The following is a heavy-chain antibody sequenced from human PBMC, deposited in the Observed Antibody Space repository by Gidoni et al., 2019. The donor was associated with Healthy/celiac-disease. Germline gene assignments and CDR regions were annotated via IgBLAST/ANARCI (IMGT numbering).Heavy chain of an antibody. CDR3: ARQGYSYGYDWYFDL. D-gene: IGHD5-18*01. CDR1: GGSISSYY. J-gene: IGHJ2*01. CDR2: IYYSGST. V-gene: IGHV4-59*01. Sequence: QVQLQESGPGLVKPSETLSLTCTVSGGSISSYYWSWIRQPPGKGLEWIGYIYYSGSTNYNPSLKSRVTISVDTSKNQFSLKLSSVTAADTAVYYCARQGYSYGYDWYFDLWGRGTLVTVSS.